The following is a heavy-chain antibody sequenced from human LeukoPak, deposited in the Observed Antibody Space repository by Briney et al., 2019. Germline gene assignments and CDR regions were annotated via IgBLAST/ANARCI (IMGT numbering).Heavy chain of an antibody. CDR1: GLTFSSYA. CDR2: ISGNGGGT. J-gene: IGHJ1*01. CDR3: ASSSWSSEYFHY. Sequence: GGSLRLSCAASGLTFSSYAMSWVRQAPGKGLEWVSGISGNGGGTYYADSVKGRFTISRDNSKNTLYLQLNSLRAEDTAVYFCASSSWSSEYFHYWGQGTLVTVSS. V-gene: IGHV3-23*01. D-gene: IGHD6-13*01.